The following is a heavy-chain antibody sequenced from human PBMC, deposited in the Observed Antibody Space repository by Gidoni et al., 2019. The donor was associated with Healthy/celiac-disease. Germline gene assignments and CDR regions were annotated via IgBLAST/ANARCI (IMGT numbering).Heavy chain of an antibody. D-gene: IGHD2-15*01. Sequence: GSLSLSCAASGFTFSSYRMNWVRQAPGKGLEWVSSISTSGSYIYYADSVEGRFTISRDNAQNSLFLQMNSLRAEDTAVYYCAREGGRVVAATLSHWGQGTLVTVSS. J-gene: IGHJ4*02. CDR2: ISTSGSYI. V-gene: IGHV3-21*01. CDR1: GFTFSSYR. CDR3: AREGGRVVAATLSH.